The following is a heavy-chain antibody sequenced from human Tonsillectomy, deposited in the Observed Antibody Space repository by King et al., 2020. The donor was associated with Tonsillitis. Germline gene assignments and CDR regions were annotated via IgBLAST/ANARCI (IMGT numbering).Heavy chain of an antibody. D-gene: IGHD2-15*01. CDR3: ASHSFVKGYCSGGTCYVVHSEFDP. V-gene: IGHV4-59*08. CDR2: IYYSGST. CDR1: GGSISTYY. J-gene: IGHJ5*02. Sequence: QLQESGPGLVKPSETLSLTCIVSGGSISTYYWNWIRQPPGKGLEWIGYIYYSGSTNYNPSLKSRVTISVDTSKNQFSLKLSSVTAADTAVYCCASHSFVKGYCSGGTCYVVHSEFDPWGQGTLVTVSS.